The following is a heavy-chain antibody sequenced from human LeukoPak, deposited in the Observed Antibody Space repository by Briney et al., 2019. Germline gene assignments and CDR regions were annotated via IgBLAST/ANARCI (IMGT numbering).Heavy chain of an antibody. Sequence: SVKVSCEASGCTFSSYAINWVRQAPGQGLEWMGRIIPILGIANYAQKFQGRVTITADKSTSTAYMELSSLRSEDTAVYYCARDLYSGYAPYYYDIWGQGTLVTVSS. V-gene: IGHV1-69*04. CDR2: IIPILGIA. J-gene: IGHJ4*02. CDR1: GCTFSSYA. CDR3: ARDLYSGYAPYYYDI. D-gene: IGHD5-12*01.